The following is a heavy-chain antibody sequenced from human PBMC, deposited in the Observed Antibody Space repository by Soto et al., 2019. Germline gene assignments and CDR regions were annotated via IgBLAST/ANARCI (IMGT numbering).Heavy chain of an antibody. J-gene: IGHJ6*02. D-gene: IGHD3-10*01. CDR1: GFTFSSYA. Sequence: QVQLVESGGGVVQPGRSLRLSCAASGFTFSSYAMHWVRQAPGKGLEWVAVISYDGSNKYYADSVKGRFTISRDNSKNPLYLQMNSLRAEDTAVYYCARTTMVRGVYYYYGMDVWGQGTTVTVSS. CDR2: ISYDGSNK. V-gene: IGHV3-30-3*01. CDR3: ARTTMVRGVYYYYGMDV.